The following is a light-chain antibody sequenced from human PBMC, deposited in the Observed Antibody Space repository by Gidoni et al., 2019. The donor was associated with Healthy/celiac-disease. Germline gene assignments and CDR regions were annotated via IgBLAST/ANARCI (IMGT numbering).Light chain of an antibody. CDR2: GNS. Sequence: HSVLTQPPSVSGAPGHRVTISCTGSSSNIGAGYDVHWYQQIPGTAPKLLIYGNSKRPSGVPDRCSGSKSGTAASLAITGLQAEDEADYYCQSYDSSLTVVFGGGTKLTVL. V-gene: IGLV1-40*01. J-gene: IGLJ2*01. CDR3: QSYDSSLTVV. CDR1: SSNIGAGYD.